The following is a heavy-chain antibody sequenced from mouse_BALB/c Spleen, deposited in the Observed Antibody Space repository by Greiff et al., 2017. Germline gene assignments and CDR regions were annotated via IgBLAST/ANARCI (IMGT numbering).Heavy chain of an antibody. D-gene: IGHD2-1*01. Sequence: VQLQQSGAELAKPGASVKMSCKASGYTFTSYWMHWVKQRPGQGLEWIGYINPSTGYTEYNQKFKDKATLTADKSSSTAYMQLSSLTSEDSAVYYCARSTGNYAWFAYWGQGTLVTVSA. CDR2: INPSTGYT. CDR3: ARSTGNYAWFAY. J-gene: IGHJ3*01. V-gene: IGHV1-7*01. CDR1: GYTFTSYW.